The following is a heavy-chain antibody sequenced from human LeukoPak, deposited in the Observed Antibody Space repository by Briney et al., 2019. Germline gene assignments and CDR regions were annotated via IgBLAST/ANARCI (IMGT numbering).Heavy chain of an antibody. D-gene: IGHD6-19*01. CDR3: ARDRIPAVAGILLRYYFDY. CDR2: ISYDGSNK. Sequence: GGSLRLSCAASGFTFSSYAMHWVRQAPGKGLEWAAVISYDGSNKYYADSVKGRFTISRDNSKNTLYLQMNSLRAEDTAVYYCARDRIPAVAGILLRYYFDYWGQGTLVTVSS. CDR1: GFTFSSYA. V-gene: IGHV3-30*04. J-gene: IGHJ4*02.